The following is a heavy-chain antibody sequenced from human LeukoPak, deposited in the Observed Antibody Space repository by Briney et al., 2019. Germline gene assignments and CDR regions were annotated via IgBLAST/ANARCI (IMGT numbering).Heavy chain of an antibody. CDR3: VKIAPDLP. Sequence: PGGSLRLSCAASGFTFTTNWMTWVRQAPGKGLEWVATINQDGSEKYYVDSVKGRFTISRDNAKNSLYLQMNTLRADDTAVYYCVKIAPDLPWGQGTLVTVS. CDR2: INQDGSEK. V-gene: IGHV3-7*03. D-gene: IGHD2-21*01. CDR1: GFTFTTNW. J-gene: IGHJ5*02.